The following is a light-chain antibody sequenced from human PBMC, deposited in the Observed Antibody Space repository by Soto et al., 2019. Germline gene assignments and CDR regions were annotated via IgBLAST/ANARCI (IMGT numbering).Light chain of an antibody. V-gene: IGLV2-8*01. J-gene: IGLJ1*01. CDR3: SSYAGNNHPYV. CDR2: EAS. CDR1: SSDVGGYNY. Sequence: QSVLTQPPSASGSPGQSVTISCTGTSSDVGGYNYVSWYQHHPGKAPKLMVSEASMRPSGVPDRFSGSKSGNTASLTVSGLQADDEGDYYCSSYAGNNHPYVFGTGTKLTVL.